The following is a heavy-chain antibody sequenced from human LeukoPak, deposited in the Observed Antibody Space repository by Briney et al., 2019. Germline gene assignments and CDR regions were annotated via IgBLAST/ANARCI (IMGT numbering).Heavy chain of an antibody. J-gene: IGHJ5*02. D-gene: IGHD6-6*01. CDR1: GASVSSHY. Sequence: PSETLSLTCAVSGASVSSHYWSWIRQSPGKGLEWIGHIYHSGTTKYNPSLKSRVTISVDTPKSQFSLKLTSVTAADTAVYYCARDKAGRSITARPGWFDPWGQGSLVTVSS. V-gene: IGHV4-59*02. CDR2: IYHSGTT. CDR3: ARDKAGRSITARPGWFDP.